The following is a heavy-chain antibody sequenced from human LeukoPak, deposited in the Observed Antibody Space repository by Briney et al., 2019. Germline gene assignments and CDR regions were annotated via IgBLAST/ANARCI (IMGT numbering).Heavy chain of an antibody. V-gene: IGHV4-39*07. CDR2: IYYSGST. D-gene: IGHD1-1*01. Sequence: EPSETLSLTCTVSGGSISSSSYYWGWIRQPPGKGLEWIGSIYYSGSTYYNPSLKSRVTISVDTSKNQFSLKLSSVTAADTAVYYCARDLNSITGAFDYWGQGTLVTVSS. CDR3: ARDLNSITGAFDY. J-gene: IGHJ4*02. CDR1: GGSISSSSYY.